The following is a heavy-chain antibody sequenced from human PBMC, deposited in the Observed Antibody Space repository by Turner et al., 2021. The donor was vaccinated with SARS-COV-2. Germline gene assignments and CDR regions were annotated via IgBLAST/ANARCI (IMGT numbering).Heavy chain of an antibody. D-gene: IGHD3-22*01. CDR2: ISGSGGST. V-gene: IGHV3-23*01. CDR1: GFTFSSYA. Sequence: EVQLLESGGSLVQPGGSLRLSCAASGFTFSSYAMSWVRQDPGKGLEWVSAISGSGGSTYYADSVKGRFTISRDNSKNTLYLQMNSLRAEDTAVYYCAKADRVMIVVVITLFDYWGQGTLVTVSS. CDR3: AKADRVMIVVVITLFDY. J-gene: IGHJ4*02.